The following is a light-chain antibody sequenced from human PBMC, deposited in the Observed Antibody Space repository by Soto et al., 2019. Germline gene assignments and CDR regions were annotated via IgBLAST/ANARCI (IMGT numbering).Light chain of an antibody. CDR3: AACDDSLNGYV. V-gene: IGLV1-44*01. Sequence: QSVLTQSPSASGTPGQRVTISCSEGSXNIGGNTVNWYQQLPGTAPKLLIYSNNQRPSGVPDRFSGSKSGTSASLAISGLQSEDEADYYCAACDDSLNGYVFGTGTKVTVL. J-gene: IGLJ1*01. CDR2: SNN. CDR1: SXNIGGNT.